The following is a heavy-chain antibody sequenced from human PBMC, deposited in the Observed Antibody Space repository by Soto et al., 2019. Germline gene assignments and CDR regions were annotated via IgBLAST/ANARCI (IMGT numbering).Heavy chain of an antibody. CDR3: AHRVLRTVFGLVTTTAIYFDF. V-gene: IGHV2-5*02. CDR1: GFSLTTSGVG. J-gene: IGHJ4*02. CDR2: IYWDDDK. D-gene: IGHD3-3*01. Sequence: QITLNESGPTVVRPTETLTLTCRFSGFSLTTSGVGVGWIRQSPGKAPEGLALIYWDDDKRYSASLKSRLTITKDTSKNPVVLTVSDLDPTDTATYYCAHRVLRTVFGLVTTTAIYFDFWGQGPPVAVSS.